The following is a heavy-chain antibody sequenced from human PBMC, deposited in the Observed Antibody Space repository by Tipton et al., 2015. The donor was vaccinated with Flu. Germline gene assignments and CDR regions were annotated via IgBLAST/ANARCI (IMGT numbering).Heavy chain of an antibody. CDR3: ARDLVYYGSGTHWDDTFDI. Sequence: QVQLVQSGAEMKKPGASVKVSCTASGYTFTSYGVSWARQAPGQGLEWMGWISAYDGDINYAQSLQGRVTLTTDTSTNTAYMELRSLRSDDTAVYYCARDLVYYGSGTHWDDTFDIWGHGAAVTVSS. CDR2: ISAYDGDI. D-gene: IGHD3-10*01. V-gene: IGHV1-18*01. CDR1: GYTFTSYG. J-gene: IGHJ3*02.